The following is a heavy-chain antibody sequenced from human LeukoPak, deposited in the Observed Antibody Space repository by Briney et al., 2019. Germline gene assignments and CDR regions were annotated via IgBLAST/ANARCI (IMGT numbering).Heavy chain of an antibody. CDR3: ARGVGANYYYYYMDV. D-gene: IGHD1-26*01. CDR2: IYYSGST. V-gene: IGHV4-59*01. CDR1: GGSISSYY. J-gene: IGHJ6*03. Sequence: SETLSLTCTVSGGSISSYYWSWIRQPPGKGLEWIGYIYYSGSTNYNPSLKSRVTISVDTSKNQFSLKLSSVTAADTAVYYCARGVGANYYYYYMDVWGKGTTVTISS.